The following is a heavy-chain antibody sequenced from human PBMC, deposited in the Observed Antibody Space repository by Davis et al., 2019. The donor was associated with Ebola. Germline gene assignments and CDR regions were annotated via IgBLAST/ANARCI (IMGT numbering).Heavy chain of an antibody. CDR3: AKDGYDFTYYYYGMDV. CDR1: GFTFSTYD. Sequence: PGGSLRLSCGASGFTFSTYDMHWVRQAPGKGLECVAVIQTGDTTHYADSVKGRFTISRDNSKSTLYLQMNSLRAEDTAVYYCAKDGYDFTYYYYGMDVWGKGTTVTVSS. V-gene: IGHV3-NL1*01. CDR2: IQTGDTT. J-gene: IGHJ6*04. D-gene: IGHD3-3*01.